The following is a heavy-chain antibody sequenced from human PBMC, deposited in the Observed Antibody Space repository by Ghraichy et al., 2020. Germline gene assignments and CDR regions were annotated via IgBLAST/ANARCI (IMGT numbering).Heavy chain of an antibody. CDR3: ARVRWDYYYGMDV. V-gene: IGHV4-61*02. CDR1: GGSISSGSYY. D-gene: IGHD4-23*01. CDR2: IYTSGST. Sequence: SETLSLTCTVSGGSISSGSYYWSWIRQPAGKGLEWIGRIYTSGSTNYNPSLKSRVTISVDTSKNQFSLKLSSVTAADTAVYYCARVRWDYYYGMDVWGQGTTVTVSS. J-gene: IGHJ6*02.